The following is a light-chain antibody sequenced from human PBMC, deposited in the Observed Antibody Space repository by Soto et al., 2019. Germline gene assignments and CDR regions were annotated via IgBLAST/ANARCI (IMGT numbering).Light chain of an antibody. Sequence: QSVLTQPPSASGTPGQRVTISCSGSSSNIGSNTVNWYQQLPGTAPKLLIYSNNQRPSGVPDRFSGSKSGTSASLAISGLQSEDEADYYCSSYTSSSTSRVFGGGTKVTVL. CDR1: SSNIGSNT. J-gene: IGLJ3*02. V-gene: IGLV1-44*01. CDR3: SSYTSSSTSRV. CDR2: SNN.